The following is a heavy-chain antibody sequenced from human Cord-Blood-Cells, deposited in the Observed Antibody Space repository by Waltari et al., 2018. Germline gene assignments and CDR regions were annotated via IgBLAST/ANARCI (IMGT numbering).Heavy chain of an antibody. CDR2: INHSGST. CDR3: ASFHYYYMDV. J-gene: IGHJ6*03. CDR1: GGSFSGYY. V-gene: IGHV4-34*01. Sequence: QVQLQQCGAGLLKPSETLSLTCAVYGGSFSGYYWSWIRQPPGKGLEWIGEINHSGSTNDNPSLKSRVTISVDTSKNQFSLKLSSVTAADTAVYYCASFHYYYMDVWGKGTTVTVSS.